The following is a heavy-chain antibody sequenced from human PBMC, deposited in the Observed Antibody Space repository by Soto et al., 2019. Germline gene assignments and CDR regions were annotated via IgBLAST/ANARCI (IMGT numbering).Heavy chain of an antibody. V-gene: IGHV1-24*01. CDR3: ATLPRTIERTPAAIWSFDS. J-gene: IGHJ4*02. D-gene: IGHD2-2*01. Sequence: VASVKVSCKVSGYSLSDLSIHCVRQAPGKGLEWMGGLDAEDGETIYAQKLQGRGTMTEDTSTDTAYMELSSLTSEDTAMYYCATLPRTIERTPAAIWSFDSWGQGTLVTVSS. CDR2: LDAEDGET. CDR1: GYSLSDLS.